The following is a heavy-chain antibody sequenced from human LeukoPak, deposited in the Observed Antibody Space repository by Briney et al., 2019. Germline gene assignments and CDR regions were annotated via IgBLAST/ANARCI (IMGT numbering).Heavy chain of an antibody. V-gene: IGHV1-8*01. D-gene: IGHD3-3*01. Sequence: GASVKVSCKASGYTFTSYDINWVRQATGQGLEWMGWMNPSSGNTGYAQKFQGRVTMTRNTSISTAYMGLSSLRSEDTAVYYCARAPDFWSGEYYYYYYMDVWGKGTTVTVSS. CDR1: GYTFTSYD. CDR3: ARAPDFWSGEYYYYYYMDV. CDR2: MNPSSGNT. J-gene: IGHJ6*03.